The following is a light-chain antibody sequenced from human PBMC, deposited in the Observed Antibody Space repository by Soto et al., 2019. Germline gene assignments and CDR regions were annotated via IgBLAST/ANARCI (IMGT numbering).Light chain of an antibody. J-gene: IGKJ4*01. CDR1: QSISNW. CDR3: QQYNSFPLT. V-gene: IGKV1-5*03. CDR2: KAS. Sequence: DIQMTQSPSTLSASVGDRVTITCRASQSISNWLAWYQQIPGKAPNLLISKASILEGGVPSRFSGSGSGAEFSLTISSLQPDDSATYSCQQYNSFPLTFGGGTKVEIK.